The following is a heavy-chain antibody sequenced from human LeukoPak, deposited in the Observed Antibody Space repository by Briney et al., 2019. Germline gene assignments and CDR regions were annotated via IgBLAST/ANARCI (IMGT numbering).Heavy chain of an antibody. CDR1: GFTFSSYS. CDR2: ISRSSTTI. Sequence: GGSLRLSCAAPGFTFSSYSMNWVRQAPGKGLEWVSYISRSSTTIYFADSVKGRFTISRDNAKNSLYLQMNSLRDEDTAVYYCARRMGGELVAFDIWGQGTMVTVSS. CDR3: ARRMGGELVAFDI. D-gene: IGHD1-7*01. J-gene: IGHJ3*02. V-gene: IGHV3-48*02.